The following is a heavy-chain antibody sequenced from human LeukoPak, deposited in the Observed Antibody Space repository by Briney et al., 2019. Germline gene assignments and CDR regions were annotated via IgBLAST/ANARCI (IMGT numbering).Heavy chain of an antibody. V-gene: IGHV4-61*01. J-gene: IGHJ5*02. CDR1: NYSISTDYY. D-gene: IGHD3-9*01. CDR2: IYYTGST. Sequence: SETLSLTCSVSNYSISTDYYWGWIRQPPGQGLEWIGYIYYTGSTNYNPSLKSRVTISVDTSKNQFSLKLSSVTAADTAVYYCATLTGYSSESWFDPWGQGILVTVSS. CDR3: ATLTGYSSESWFDP.